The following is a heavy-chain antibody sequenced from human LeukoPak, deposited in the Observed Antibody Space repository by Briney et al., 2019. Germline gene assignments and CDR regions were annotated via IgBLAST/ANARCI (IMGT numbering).Heavy chain of an antibody. Sequence: GGSLRLSCAASGFTFSGSAMHWVRQASGKGLEWVGRIRSKANSYATAYAASVKGRFTISRDDSKNTAYLQMNSLKTEDTAVYYCAKDGSSYYYIYYWGQGTLVTVSS. V-gene: IGHV3-73*01. CDR3: AKDGSSYYYIYY. D-gene: IGHD3-22*01. J-gene: IGHJ4*02. CDR1: GFTFSGSA. CDR2: IRSKANSYAT.